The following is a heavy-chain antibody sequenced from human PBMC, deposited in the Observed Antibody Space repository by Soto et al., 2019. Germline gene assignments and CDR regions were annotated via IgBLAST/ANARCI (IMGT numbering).Heavy chain of an antibody. CDR1: GGSISSYY. Sequence: ETLSLTCTVSGGSISSYYWSWIRQPPGKGLEWIGYIYYSGSTNYNPSLKSRVTISVDTSKNQFSLKLSSVTAADTAVYYCARDYYGSGSYYKRGPNYYGMDVWGQGTTVTVSS. V-gene: IGHV4-59*01. CDR2: IYYSGST. D-gene: IGHD3-10*01. CDR3: ARDYYGSGSYYKRGPNYYGMDV. J-gene: IGHJ6*02.